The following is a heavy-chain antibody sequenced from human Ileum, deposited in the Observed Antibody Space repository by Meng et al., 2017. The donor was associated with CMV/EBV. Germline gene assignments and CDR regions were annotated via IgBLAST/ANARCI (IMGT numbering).Heavy chain of an antibody. CDR2: IYSGGNT. D-gene: IGHD3-10*01. V-gene: IGHV3-53*01. CDR3: ARDHALGTYPYYYYGMDV. Sequence: FIVSCRYMSGVRQAPGKGLEWVSIIYSGGNTYYADTVKGRFTISRDSSKNTMYLQMNSLRAEDTAVYYCARDHALGTYPYYYYGMDVWGQGTTVTVSS. CDR1: FIVSCRY. J-gene: IGHJ6*02.